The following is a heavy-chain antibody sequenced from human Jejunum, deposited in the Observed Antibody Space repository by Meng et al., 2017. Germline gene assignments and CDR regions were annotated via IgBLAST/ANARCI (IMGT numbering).Heavy chain of an antibody. D-gene: IGHD5-24*01. CDR2: MFYSGST. Sequence: GSLRLSCTVSGDSVSDYFCTWIRQSPGKGLEWIGYMFYSGSTNYNPSLKSRVTISVDTTKNQFSLKLKSVTAADTAVYYCARASERGYSFDYWGQGIPVTVSS. V-gene: IGHV4-59*02. J-gene: IGHJ4*02. CDR3: ARASERGYSFDY. CDR1: GDSVSDYF.